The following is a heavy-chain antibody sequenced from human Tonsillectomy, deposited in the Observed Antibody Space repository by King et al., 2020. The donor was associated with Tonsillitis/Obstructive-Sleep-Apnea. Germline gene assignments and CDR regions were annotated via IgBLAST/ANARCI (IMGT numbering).Heavy chain of an antibody. Sequence: VQLQESGPGLVKPSETLSLTCTVSGGSISSYYWSWIRQPPGKGLEWIGYNYYSGSTNYNPSLKSRVTISVDTSKNQFSLKLSSVTAADTAVYYCARGKGAYYDFWSGYYPYYFDYWGQGTLVTVSS. CDR3: ARGKGAYYDFWSGYYPYYFDY. V-gene: IGHV4-59*01. CDR1: GGSISSYY. J-gene: IGHJ4*02. CDR2: NYYSGST. D-gene: IGHD3-3*01.